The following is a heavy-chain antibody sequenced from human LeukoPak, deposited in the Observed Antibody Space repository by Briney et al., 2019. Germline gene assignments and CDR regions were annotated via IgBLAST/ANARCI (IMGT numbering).Heavy chain of an antibody. CDR3: ARRSGTKGYYYYYYMDV. Sequence: SETLSLTCTVSGGSISSYYWSWIRQPPGKGLEWIGYIYTSGSTNYNPSLKSRVTISVDTSKNQFSLKLSSVTAADTAVYYCARRSGTKGYYYYYYMDVWGQGTLVTVSS. D-gene: IGHD1-1*01. CDR1: GGSISSYY. J-gene: IGHJ6*03. CDR2: IYTSGST. V-gene: IGHV4-4*09.